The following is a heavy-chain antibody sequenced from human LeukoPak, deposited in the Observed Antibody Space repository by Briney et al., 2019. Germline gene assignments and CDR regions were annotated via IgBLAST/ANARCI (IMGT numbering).Heavy chain of an antibody. Sequence: GGSLRLSCAASGFTVSSNYMSWVRQAPGWGLEWVSVIYSGGSTYYADSVKGRFTISRDNSKNTLYLQMNSLRAEDTAVYYCANHLACGSTSCPPFDYWGQGTLVTVSS. D-gene: IGHD2-2*01. V-gene: IGHV3-66*01. CDR2: IYSGGST. CDR3: ANHLACGSTSCPPFDY. CDR1: GFTVSSNY. J-gene: IGHJ4*02.